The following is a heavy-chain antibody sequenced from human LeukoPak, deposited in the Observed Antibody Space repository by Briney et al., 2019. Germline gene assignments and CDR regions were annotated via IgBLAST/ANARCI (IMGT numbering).Heavy chain of an antibody. CDR3: VPYGSGSSSDY. J-gene: IGHJ4*02. D-gene: IGHD3-10*01. CDR1: GFTFSSYA. Sequence: GGSLRLSCAASGFTFSSYAMSWVRQAPGKGLEWVSAISGSGGSTYYADSVKGRFTISRDNSKNTLYLQMNSLRAEDTAVYYCVPYGSGSSSDYWGQGTLVTVSS. V-gene: IGHV3-23*01. CDR2: ISGSGGST.